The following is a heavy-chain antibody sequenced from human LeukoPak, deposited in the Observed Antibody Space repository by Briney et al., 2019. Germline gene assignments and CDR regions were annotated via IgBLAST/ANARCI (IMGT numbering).Heavy chain of an antibody. CDR3: ARDLRRLLWFGEAYYYYGMDV. CDR1: GFTLSSYG. V-gene: IGHV3-33*01. J-gene: IGHJ6*04. Sequence: GGSLRLSCAASGFTLSSYGMHWVCQAPGKGLEWVAVIWYDGSNKYYADSVKGRFTISRDNSKNTLYLQMNSLRAEDTAVYYCARDLRRLLWFGEAYYYYGMDVWGKGTTVTVSS. CDR2: IWYDGSNK. D-gene: IGHD3-10*01.